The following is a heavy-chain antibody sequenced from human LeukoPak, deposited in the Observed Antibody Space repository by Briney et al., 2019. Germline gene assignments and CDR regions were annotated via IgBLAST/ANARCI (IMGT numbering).Heavy chain of an antibody. CDR1: GFTFSSYA. J-gene: IGHJ6*02. Sequence: GGSLRLSCAASGFTFSSYAMSWVRQAPGKGLEWVSAISGSGGSTYYADSVKGRITISRDNSKNTLYLQMNSLRAEDTAVYYCAKGYSSSQYGMDVWGQGTTVTVSS. CDR2: ISGSGGST. V-gene: IGHV3-23*01. CDR3: AKGYSSSQYGMDV. D-gene: IGHD6-13*01.